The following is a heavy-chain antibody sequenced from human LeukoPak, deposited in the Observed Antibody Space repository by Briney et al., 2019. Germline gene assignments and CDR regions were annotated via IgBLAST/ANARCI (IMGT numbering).Heavy chain of an antibody. D-gene: IGHD2-15*01. CDR3: VQGWRDN. V-gene: IGHV3-7*01. J-gene: IGHJ4*02. CDR1: GITFSYYW. Sequence: GGSLRLSCAASGITFSYYWMSWVRQAPGKGLEWVANINQDSSEKYYVDSVKGRFTISRDNAKNSLYLQLNTLRPEDTAVYYCVQGWRDNWGQGTLVTVSS. CDR2: INQDSSEK.